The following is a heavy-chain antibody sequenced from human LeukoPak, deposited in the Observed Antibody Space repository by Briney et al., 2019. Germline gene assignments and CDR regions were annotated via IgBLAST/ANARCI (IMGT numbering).Heavy chain of an antibody. V-gene: IGHV3-53*01. CDR1: GFTVSSNY. D-gene: IGHD3-16*01. CDR2: IYSGGST. Sequence: GGSLRVSCAATGFTVSSNYMSCVRQAPGKGLEWVSVIYSGGSTYYADSVKGRFTISRDNSKNTLYLQMNSLRAEDTAVYYCAREQGDGHFDYWGQGTLVTVSS. CDR3: AREQGDGHFDY. J-gene: IGHJ4*02.